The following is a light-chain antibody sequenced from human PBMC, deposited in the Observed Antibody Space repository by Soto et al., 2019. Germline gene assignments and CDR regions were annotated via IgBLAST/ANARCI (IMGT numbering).Light chain of an antibody. CDR1: SNDVGAYNF. CDR3: TSYTTSNTPYV. Sequence: QAVVTQPASVSGSPGQSITISCSGTSNDVGAYNFVSWYQVHPGRAPKLIISEVTVRPSGISHRFSGSKSGNSASLTISGLQAEDEADYYCTSYTTSNTPYVFGSGTKVTVL. V-gene: IGLV2-14*01. J-gene: IGLJ1*01. CDR2: EVT.